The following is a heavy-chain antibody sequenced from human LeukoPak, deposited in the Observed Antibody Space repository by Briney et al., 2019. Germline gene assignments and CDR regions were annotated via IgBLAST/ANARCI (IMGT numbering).Heavy chain of an antibody. Sequence: GGSLRLSCTASGFSFSTYSMTWVRKGPGKGREWVSSIYNSGSKTFYADSVKGRFTISRDNSKNTLYLQMNSLTAEDTAIYYCSKDVVPDSGWDLDYWGQGTLVTVSS. J-gene: IGHJ4*02. V-gene: IGHV3-23*05. CDR2: IYNSGSKT. D-gene: IGHD6-19*01. CDR1: GFSFSTYS. CDR3: SKDVVPDSGWDLDY.